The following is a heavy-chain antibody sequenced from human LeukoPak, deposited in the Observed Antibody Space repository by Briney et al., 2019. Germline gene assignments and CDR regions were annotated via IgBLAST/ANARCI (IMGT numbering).Heavy chain of an antibody. V-gene: IGHV3-21*01. CDR2: ITSSSSYV. CDR3: ARPTRPRWFDP. J-gene: IGHJ5*02. CDR1: GFTFSSYN. Sequence: GGSLRLSCEASGFTFSSYNMNWVRQAPGKRLEWVSSITSSSSYVFYADSVKGRFTISRDNAKNSLYLQMNSLRAEDTAVYYCARPTRPRWFDPWGQGTLVTVSS.